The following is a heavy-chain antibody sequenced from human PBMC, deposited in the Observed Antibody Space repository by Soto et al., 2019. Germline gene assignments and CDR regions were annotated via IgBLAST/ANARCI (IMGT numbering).Heavy chain of an antibody. CDR2: ISYDGSNK. CDR3: AKDVFAAAGPEGGFDP. J-gene: IGHJ5*02. Sequence: GGSLRLSCAASGFTFSSYGMHWVRQAPGKGLEWVAVISYDGSNKYYADSVKGRFIISRDNSKNTLYLQMNSLRAEDTAVYYCAKDVFAAAGPEGGFDPWGQGTLVTVSS. D-gene: IGHD6-13*01. CDR1: GFTFSSYG. V-gene: IGHV3-30*18.